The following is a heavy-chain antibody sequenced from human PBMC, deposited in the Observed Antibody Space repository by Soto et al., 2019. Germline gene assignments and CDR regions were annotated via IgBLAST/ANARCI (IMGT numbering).Heavy chain of an antibody. CDR1: GGSISSYY. V-gene: IGHV4-59*01. J-gene: IGHJ4*02. D-gene: IGHD1-7*01. Sequence: SETLSLTCTVSGGSISSYYWSWIRQPPGKGLEWIGYIYYSGSTNYNPSLKSRVTISVDTSKNQFSLKLSSVTAADTAVYYCARGGDWNYGHIPSDYWGQGTLVTVSS. CDR2: IYYSGST. CDR3: ARGGDWNYGHIPSDY.